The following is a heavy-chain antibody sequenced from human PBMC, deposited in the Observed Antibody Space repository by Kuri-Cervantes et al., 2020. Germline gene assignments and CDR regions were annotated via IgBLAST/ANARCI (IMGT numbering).Heavy chain of an antibody. CDR2: ITSGSSAI. D-gene: IGHD6-19*01. Sequence: GGSLRLSCAASGFTFSSYSMNWVRQAPGKGLYWVSYITSGSSAIYYADSVKGRFTISRDNSKNTLYLQVNSLRAEDTAVYYCAKGPGGSSSGWYVGIDWGQGTLVTVSS. J-gene: IGHJ4*02. CDR3: AKGPGGSSSGWYVGID. CDR1: GFTFSSYS. V-gene: IGHV3-48*01.